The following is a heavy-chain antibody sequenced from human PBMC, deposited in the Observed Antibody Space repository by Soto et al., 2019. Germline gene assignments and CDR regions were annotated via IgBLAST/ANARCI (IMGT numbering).Heavy chain of an antibody. D-gene: IGHD6-13*01. J-gene: IGHJ6*02. V-gene: IGHV1-69*01. CDR3: ARDRKQQLALTNGWYYYYYGMDV. CDR1: GGTFSSYA. CDR2: IIPIFGTA. Sequence: QVQLVQSGAEVKKPGSSVKVSCKASGGTFSSYAISWVRQAHGQGLEWMGGIIPIFGTANYAQTFQGRVTITADESTSTAYMELSSLRSEDTAVYYCARDRKQQLALTNGWYYYYYGMDVWGQGTTVTVSS.